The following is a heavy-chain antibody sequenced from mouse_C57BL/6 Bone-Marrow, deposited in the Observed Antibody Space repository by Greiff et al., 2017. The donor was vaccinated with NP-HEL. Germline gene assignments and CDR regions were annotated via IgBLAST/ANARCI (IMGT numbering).Heavy chain of an antibody. CDR2: ISSGGSYT. CDR1: GFTFSSYG. D-gene: IGHD1-1*01. V-gene: IGHV5-6*01. J-gene: IGHJ3*01. CDR3: ARRNYYGSGFAY. Sequence: EVQLVESVGDLVKPGGSLKLSCAASGFTFSSYGMSWVRQTPDKRLEWVATISSGGSYTYYPDSVKGRFTISRDNAKNTLYLQMSSLKSEDTAMYYCARRNYYGSGFAYWGQGTLVTVSA.